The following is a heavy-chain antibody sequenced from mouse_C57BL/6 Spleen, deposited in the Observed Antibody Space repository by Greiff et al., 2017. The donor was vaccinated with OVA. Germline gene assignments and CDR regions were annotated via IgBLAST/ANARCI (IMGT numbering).Heavy chain of an antibody. J-gene: IGHJ1*03. CDR2: INPSNGGT. CDR3: ARPGVVANWYFDV. V-gene: IGHV1-53*01. CDR1: GYTFTSYW. D-gene: IGHD1-1*01. Sequence: VKLQQPGTELVKPGASVKLSCKASGYTFTSYWMHWVKQRPGQGLEWIGNINPSNGGTNYNEKFKSKATLTVDKSSSTAYMQLSSLTSEDSAVYYCARPGVVANWYFDVWGTGTTVTVSS.